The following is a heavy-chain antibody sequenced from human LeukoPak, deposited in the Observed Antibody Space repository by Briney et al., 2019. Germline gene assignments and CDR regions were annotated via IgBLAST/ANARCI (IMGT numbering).Heavy chain of an antibody. CDR2: ISSSSSYI. D-gene: IGHD2-15*01. V-gene: IGHV3-21*01. J-gene: IGHJ5*02. CDR3: ARDSPRGYCSGGSCYAWFDP. CDR1: GFTFSSYS. Sequence: GGSLRVSCAASGFTFSSYSMNWVRQAPGKGLEWVSSISSSSSYIYYANSVKGRFTISRDNAKNSLYLQMNSLRAEDTAVYYCARDSPRGYCSGGSCYAWFDPWGQGTLVTVSS.